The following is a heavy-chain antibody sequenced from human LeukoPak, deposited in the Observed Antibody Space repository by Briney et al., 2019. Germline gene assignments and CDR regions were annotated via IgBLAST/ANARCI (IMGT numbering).Heavy chain of an antibody. Sequence: GGSLRLSCAASGFTFSSFSMNWVRQAPGKGLEWVSSISSSSNYIYYADSVKGRFSISRDNMKNILYLQMNSLRVGDTAVYYCARDFSAASFYFDYWGQGSLVSVSS. V-gene: IGHV3-21*06. D-gene: IGHD6-25*01. J-gene: IGHJ4*02. CDR1: GFTFSSFS. CDR2: ISSSSNYI. CDR3: ARDFSAASFYFDY.